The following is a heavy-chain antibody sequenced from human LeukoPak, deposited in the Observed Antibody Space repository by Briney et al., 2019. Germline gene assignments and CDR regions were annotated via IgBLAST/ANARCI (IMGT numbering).Heavy chain of an antibody. D-gene: IGHD4-17*01. CDR3: ARMTTVDAFDI. CDR2: INPNSGGT. CDR1: GYTFTGYY. Sequence: ASVKVSCKTSGYTFTGYYMHWVRQAPGQGLEWMGWINPNSGGTNYAQKFQGRVTMTRDTSISTAYMELSRPRSDDTAVYYCARMTTVDAFDIWGQGTMVTVSS. V-gene: IGHV1-2*02. J-gene: IGHJ3*02.